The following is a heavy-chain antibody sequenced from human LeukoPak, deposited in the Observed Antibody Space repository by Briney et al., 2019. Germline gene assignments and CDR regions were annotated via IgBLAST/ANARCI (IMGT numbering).Heavy chain of an antibody. J-gene: IGHJ4*02. D-gene: IGHD3-3*01. CDR2: INHSGST. CDR1: GGSIRIGFYH. V-gene: IGHV4-61*10. CDR3: ARDRYVLRFLEWQIPLDY. Sequence: PSETLSLTCTVSGGSIRIGFYHWSWIRQPAGKGLEWIGEINHSGSTNYNPSLKSRVTISVDTSKNQFSLKLSSVTAADTAVYYCARDRYVLRFLEWQIPLDYWGQGTLVTVSS.